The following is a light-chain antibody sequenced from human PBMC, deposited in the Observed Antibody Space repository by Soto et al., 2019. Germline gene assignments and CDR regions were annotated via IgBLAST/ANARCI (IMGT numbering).Light chain of an antibody. Sequence: QSALTQPASVSGSPGQSITISCTGTSSDIGAYNYVSWYQQHPGKAPQLLIYDVNYRPSGVSNRLSGSKSGNTASLTISGLQAEDEADYYCSSYAISSAYVFGTGTKLTVL. V-gene: IGLV2-14*01. CDR3: SSYAISSAYV. CDR1: SSDIGAYNY. J-gene: IGLJ1*01. CDR2: DVN.